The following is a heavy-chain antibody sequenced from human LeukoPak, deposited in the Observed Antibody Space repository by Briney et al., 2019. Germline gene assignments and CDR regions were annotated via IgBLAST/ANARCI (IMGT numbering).Heavy chain of an antibody. Sequence: SETLSLTCTVSGDSISSRSYYWGWVRQPPGRGLEWIGSVSSSGNSYYNPSLKSRVTISLDTSKNQFSLKLSSVTAADTAVYFCARDGGSGTFYQYWGQGTLVTVSS. CDR3: ARDGGSGTFYQY. J-gene: IGHJ4*02. CDR2: VSSSGNS. D-gene: IGHD1-26*01. V-gene: IGHV4-39*07. CDR1: GDSISSRSYY.